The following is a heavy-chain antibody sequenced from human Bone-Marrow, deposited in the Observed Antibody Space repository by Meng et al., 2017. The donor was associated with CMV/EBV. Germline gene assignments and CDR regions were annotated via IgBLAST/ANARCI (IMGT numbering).Heavy chain of an antibody. CDR3: AIWSYGDNNWFDP. V-gene: IGHV1-2*02. D-gene: IGHD4-17*01. CDR2: INPNSGGT. CDR1: GYTFTGYY. J-gene: IGHJ5*02. Sequence: ASVKVSCKASGYTFTGYYMHWVRQAPGQGLEWMGWINPNSGGTNYAQKFQGRVTITTDESTSTAYMELSSLRSEDTAVYYCAIWSYGDNNWFDPWGQGTLVTVSS.